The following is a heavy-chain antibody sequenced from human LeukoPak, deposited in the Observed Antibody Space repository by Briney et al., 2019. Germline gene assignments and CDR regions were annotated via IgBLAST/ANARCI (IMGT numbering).Heavy chain of an antibody. CDR2: ISSGGYK. Sequence: PGGSLRLSCAASGFTFSDYAMNWVRQAPGKGLELEWVSSISSGGYKNYADSVKGRFTISRDNAKNSLFLQLNSLRAEDTAVYYCAKGYGSGNYYADYWGQGTLVTVSS. V-gene: IGHV3-69-1*01. CDR1: GFTFSDYA. CDR3: AKGYGSGNYYADY. D-gene: IGHD3-10*01. J-gene: IGHJ4*02.